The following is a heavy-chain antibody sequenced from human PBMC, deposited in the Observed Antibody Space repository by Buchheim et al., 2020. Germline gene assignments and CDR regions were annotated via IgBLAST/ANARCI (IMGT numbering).Heavy chain of an antibody. Sequence: QVQLQESGPGLVKPSQTLSLTCTVSGGSISSGGYYWSWIRQHPGKGLEWIGYIYYSGSTYYNPSLKSRVTISVDTSKNPFSQKLSSVTAADTAVYYCARTMDYYDSSGYYYFHYYYYMDVWGKGTT. J-gene: IGHJ6*03. CDR1: GGSISSGGYY. CDR3: ARTMDYYDSSGYYYFHYYYYMDV. D-gene: IGHD3-22*01. V-gene: IGHV4-31*03. CDR2: IYYSGST.